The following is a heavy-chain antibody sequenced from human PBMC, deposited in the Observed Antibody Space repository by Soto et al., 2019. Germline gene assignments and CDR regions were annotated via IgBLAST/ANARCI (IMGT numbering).Heavy chain of an antibody. CDR1: GFTFSDYY. CDR3: VRGVTRYYFARIGQES. D-gene: IGHD3-22*01. Sequence: QAQLVESGGGLVKPGGSLRLSCATSGFTFSDYYMGWIRQVPGKGLECVSDINNSSHHADYADSVKGRSAITRDNAKSSLYLEMRSLSVDDPAVYYCVRGVTRYYFARIGQESWGQGVLVTVSS. J-gene: IGHJ5*02. CDR2: INNSSHHA. V-gene: IGHV3-11*06.